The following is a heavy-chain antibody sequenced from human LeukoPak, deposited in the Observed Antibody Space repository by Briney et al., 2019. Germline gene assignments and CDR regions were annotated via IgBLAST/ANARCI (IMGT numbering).Heavy chain of an antibody. Sequence: PSETLSLTCTVSGGSISSSNYFWGWIRQPPGRGLEWIGSIYYSGSTYYNLSLNSRVTISVDTSKNQFSLKLSSVTAAHTAVYYCARHVKSIVTTQFDYWRQGTLFTVSS. V-gene: IGHV4-39*01. CDR1: GGSISSSNYF. J-gene: IGHJ4*02. D-gene: IGHD5-12*01. CDR2: IYYSGST. CDR3: ARHVKSIVTTQFDY.